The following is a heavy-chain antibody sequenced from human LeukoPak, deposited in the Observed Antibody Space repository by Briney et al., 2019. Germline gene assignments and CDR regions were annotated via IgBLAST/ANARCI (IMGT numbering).Heavy chain of an antibody. CDR3: ARDRRSGSYLDY. D-gene: IGHD1-26*01. V-gene: IGHV1-8*03. Sequence: GASVKVSCKASGYTFTSYDINWVRQATGQGLEWMGWMNPNSGNTGYAQKFQGRVTITRNTSISTAYMELRSLRSDDTAVYYCARDRRSGSYLDYWGQGTLVTVSS. CDR1: GYTFTSYD. J-gene: IGHJ4*02. CDR2: MNPNSGNT.